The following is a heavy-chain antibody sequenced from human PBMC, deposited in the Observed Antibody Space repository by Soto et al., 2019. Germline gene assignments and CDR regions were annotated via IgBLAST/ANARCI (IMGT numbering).Heavy chain of an antibody. Sequence: GESLRLSCAASGFTFSSYAMNWVRQAPGQGLEWVSTIKGNGIGTFYADSVKGRFTISRDNSRNTVYLQMTSLRAEDAAIYYCTKKVGVPGTPTWFDPWGQGTLVTVSS. D-gene: IGHD6-19*01. CDR2: IKGNGIGT. V-gene: IGHV3-23*01. J-gene: IGHJ5*02. CDR1: GFTFSSYA. CDR3: TKKVGVPGTPTWFDP.